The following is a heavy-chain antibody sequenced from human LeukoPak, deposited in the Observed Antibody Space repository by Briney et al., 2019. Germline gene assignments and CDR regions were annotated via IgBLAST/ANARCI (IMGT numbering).Heavy chain of an antibody. J-gene: IGHJ4*02. CDR1: GFTFSSYE. V-gene: IGHV3-48*03. CDR3: ATEGPLPGGHDY. Sequence: GGSLRLSCAASGFTFSSYEMNWVRQAPGKGLEWVSYISSSGSTIYYADSLKGRFTISRDNAKNTLYLQMNSLGAEDTAVYYCATEGPLPGGHDYWGQGTLVTVFS. D-gene: IGHD2-15*01. CDR2: ISSSGSTI.